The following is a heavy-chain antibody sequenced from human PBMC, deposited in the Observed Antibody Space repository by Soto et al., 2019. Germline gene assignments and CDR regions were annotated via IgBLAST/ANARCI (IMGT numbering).Heavy chain of an antibody. Sequence: SETLSLTCTVSADSISSYYWTWIRQPPWKGLEWIGFISYSGTTNYTPSLKSRVTISVDTSKNQFSLKLNSVTAADTAVYYCARGRHYYDSSGYYYYFDYWGLGTLVTVSS. CDR2: ISYSGTT. J-gene: IGHJ4*02. V-gene: IGHV4-59*01. CDR1: ADSISSYY. D-gene: IGHD3-22*01. CDR3: ARGRHYYDSSGYYYYFDY.